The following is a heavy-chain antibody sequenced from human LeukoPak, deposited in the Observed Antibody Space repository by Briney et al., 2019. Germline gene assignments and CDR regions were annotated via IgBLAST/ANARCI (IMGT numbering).Heavy chain of an antibody. J-gene: IGHJ6*03. CDR3: ARGLVFYYYMDV. D-gene: IGHD2-15*01. CDR1: GGSLSSYY. Sequence: SETLSLTCTVSGGSLSSYYWSWIRQPPGKGLEWIGYIYYSGSTNYNPSLKSRVTISVDTSKNQFSLKLSSVTAADTAVYYCARGLVFYYYMDVWGKGTTVTVSS. CDR2: IYYSGST. V-gene: IGHV4-59*01.